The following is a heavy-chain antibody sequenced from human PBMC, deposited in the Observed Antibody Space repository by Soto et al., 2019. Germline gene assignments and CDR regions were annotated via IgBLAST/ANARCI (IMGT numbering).Heavy chain of an antibody. CDR1: GFTFSSYG. Sequence: EVQLVESGGGLVQPGGSLRLSCVASGFTFSSYGVNWVRQAPGKGLEWVSYISSGRVTVSYADSVKGRFTISRDNAMNSLYLQRNSLRAEDTAVYYCARGGAARPDYWGQGTLVAVSS. CDR3: ARGGAARPDY. V-gene: IGHV3-48*01. D-gene: IGHD2-21*01. CDR2: ISSGRVTV. J-gene: IGHJ4*02.